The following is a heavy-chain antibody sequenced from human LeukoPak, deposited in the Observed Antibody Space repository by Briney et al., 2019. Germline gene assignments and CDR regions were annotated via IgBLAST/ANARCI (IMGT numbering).Heavy chain of an antibody. CDR1: GDSVSSNSAA. V-gene: IGHV6-1*01. J-gene: IGHJ2*01. CDR2: TYYRSKWYS. Sequence: SQTLSLTCAISGDSVSSNSAAWTWIRQSPSRGLEWLGRTYYRSKWYSDYAVSVNTRITISPDTSKNQFSLQLNSVTPEDTAAYYCARGQANWYFDVWGRGTLVTVSS. CDR3: ARGQANWYFDV.